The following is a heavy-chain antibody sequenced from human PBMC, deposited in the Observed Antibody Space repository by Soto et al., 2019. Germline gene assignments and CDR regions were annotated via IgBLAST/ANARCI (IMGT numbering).Heavy chain of an antibody. CDR1: GFTFNTYA. CDR3: ATITFSHPFDT. J-gene: IGHJ3*02. V-gene: IGHV3-23*01. CDR2: ISGSGFST. Sequence: GGSLRLSCAASGFTFNTYAMSWVRQAPGQGLEWVSAISGSGFSTYYADSVKGRFSISSDSSKNTLFLQMKSLRADDTAVYFCATITFSHPFDTWGQGTMVTVSS. D-gene: IGHD3-16*01.